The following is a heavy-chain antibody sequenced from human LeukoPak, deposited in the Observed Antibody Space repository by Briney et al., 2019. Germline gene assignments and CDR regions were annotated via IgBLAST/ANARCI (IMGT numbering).Heavy chain of an antibody. Sequence: SETLSLTCTVSGGSISSYYWSWIRQPPGKGPEWIEYIYYSGSTNYNPSLKSRVTISVDTSKNQFSLKLSSVTAADTAVYYCARAGAAYGSGRSWFDPWGQGTLVTVSS. D-gene: IGHD3-10*01. CDR1: GGSISSYY. V-gene: IGHV4-59*01. CDR2: IYYSGST. J-gene: IGHJ5*02. CDR3: ARAGAAYGSGRSWFDP.